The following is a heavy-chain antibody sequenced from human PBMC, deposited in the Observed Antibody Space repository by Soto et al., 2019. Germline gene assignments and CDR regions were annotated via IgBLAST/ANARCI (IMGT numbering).Heavy chain of an antibody. J-gene: IGHJ4*02. Sequence: QVQLVESGGGVVQPGRSLRLSCAASGFTFSSFGMNWVRQTPGKGLAWAAVISHDGTNKYYADSVKGRFTISRDNSKNTLYLQMDSLRPEDTAVYYSAKTMTICGRFAYLGGSRGRTAVIDFGGQGNLVTGSS. CDR3: AKTMTICGRFAYLGGSRGRTAVIDF. V-gene: IGHV3-30*18. D-gene: IGHD3-3*01. CDR2: ISHDGTNK. CDR1: GFTFSSFG.